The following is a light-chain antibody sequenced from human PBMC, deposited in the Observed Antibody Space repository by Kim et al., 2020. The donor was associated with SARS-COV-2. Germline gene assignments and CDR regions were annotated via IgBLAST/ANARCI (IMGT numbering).Light chain of an antibody. J-gene: IGKJ1*01. CDR3: QKYYCAPWT. CDR2: DAS. Sequence: DIQMTQSPSSLSASVGDRVTITCRTSQFISHYLAWYQQKPGKVPQLLIYDASTLQPGVPSRFSGTASGTEFTLTINSLQPEDVATYYCQKYYCAPWTFGQGTKVDIK. V-gene: IGKV1-27*01. CDR1: QFISHY.